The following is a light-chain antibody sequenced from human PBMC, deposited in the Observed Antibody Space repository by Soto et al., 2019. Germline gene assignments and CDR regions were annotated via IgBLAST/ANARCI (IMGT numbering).Light chain of an antibody. Sequence: EIVMTQSPATLSVSPGERVTLSCRASQSVSSSLAWYQQKPGQAPRLLIYAASSRATGVPARISGSGSGTEFTLTISSLQSEDFAVYYCQQYNNWVTFGGGTQVEIK. V-gene: IGKV3-15*01. CDR1: QSVSSS. J-gene: IGKJ4*01. CDR2: AAS. CDR3: QQYNNWVT.